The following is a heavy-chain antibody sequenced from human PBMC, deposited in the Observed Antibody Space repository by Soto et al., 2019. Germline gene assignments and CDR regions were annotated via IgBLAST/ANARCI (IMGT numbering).Heavy chain of an antibody. D-gene: IGHD3-3*01. CDR1: GFTFSSYA. CDR3: AKPLLRFLEWLENYGMDV. Sequence: PGGSLRLSCAASGFTFSSYAMSWVRQAPGKGLERVSAISGSGGSTYYADSVKGRFTISRDNSKNTLYLQMNSLRAEDTAVYYCAKPLLRFLEWLENYGMDVWGQGTKVTVS. J-gene: IGHJ6*02. V-gene: IGHV3-23*01. CDR2: ISGSGGST.